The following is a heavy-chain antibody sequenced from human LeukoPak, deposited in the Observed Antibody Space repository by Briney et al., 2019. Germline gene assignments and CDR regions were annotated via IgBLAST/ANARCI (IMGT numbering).Heavy chain of an antibody. V-gene: IGHV3-20*04. Sequence: GGSLRLSCAASGFTFSSYAMSWVRQAPGKGLEWVSGISWNGGSTGYADSVKGRFTISRDNAKNSLYLQMNSLRAEDTALFYCARDAVLRNIAAAGYFDNWGQGTLVTVSS. CDR1: GFTFSSYA. CDR3: ARDAVLRNIAAAGYFDN. CDR2: ISWNGGST. D-gene: IGHD6-13*01. J-gene: IGHJ4*02.